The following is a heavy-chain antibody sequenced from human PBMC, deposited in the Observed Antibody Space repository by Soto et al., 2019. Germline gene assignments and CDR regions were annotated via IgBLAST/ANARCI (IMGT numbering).Heavy chain of an antibody. D-gene: IGHD6-19*01. CDR3: ARARGWSVKGSNYYYGMDV. CDR2: TYYRSKWYN. J-gene: IGHJ6*02. V-gene: IGHV6-1*01. Sequence: SQTLSLTCAISGDSVSSNSAAWNWIRQSPSRGLEWLGRTYYRSKWYNDYAVSVKSRITINPDTSKNQFSLQLNSVTPEDTAVYYCARARGWSVKGSNYYYGMDVWGQGTTVTVSS. CDR1: GDSVSSNSAA.